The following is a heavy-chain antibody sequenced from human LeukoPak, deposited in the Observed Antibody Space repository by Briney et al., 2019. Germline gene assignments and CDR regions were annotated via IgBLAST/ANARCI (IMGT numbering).Heavy chain of an antibody. V-gene: IGHV4-59*11. CDR1: GGSISSHY. CDR2: IYYSGST. Sequence: SETLSLTCTVSGGSISSHYWSWIRQPPGKGLEWIGYIYYSGSTNYNPSLKSRVTISVDTSKNQFSLKLSSVTAADTAVYYCARLLGYNSKTPYYFDYWGQGTLVTVSS. J-gene: IGHJ4*02. D-gene: IGHD5-24*01. CDR3: ARLLGYNSKTPYYFDY.